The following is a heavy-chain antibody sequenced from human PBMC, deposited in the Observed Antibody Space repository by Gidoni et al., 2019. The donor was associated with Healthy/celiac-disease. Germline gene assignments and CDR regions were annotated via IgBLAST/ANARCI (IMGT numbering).Heavy chain of an antibody. CDR3: TTPSLIDILTGYTTGVDYFDY. CDR2: IKSKTDGGTT. J-gene: IGHJ4*02. CDR1: GFTFSNAW. Sequence: EVQLVESGGGLVKPGGSLRLSCAASGFTFSNAWMSWVRQAPGKGLEWVGRIKSKTDGGTTDYAAPVKGRFTISRDDSKNTLYLQMNSLKTEDTAVYYCTTPSLIDILTGYTTGVDYFDYWGQGTLVTVSS. V-gene: IGHV3-15*01. D-gene: IGHD3-9*01.